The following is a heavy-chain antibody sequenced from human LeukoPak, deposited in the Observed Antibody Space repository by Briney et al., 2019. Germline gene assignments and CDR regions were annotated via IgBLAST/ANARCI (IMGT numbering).Heavy chain of an antibody. CDR3: AKDYGYSSSWYDY. CDR2: ISWNSASV. V-gene: IGHV3-9*01. Sequence: GGSLRLSCGASGFTFDDYGMHWVRQAPGEGLEGGSTISWNSASVGYVDSVKGRFTISRDNAKKTLYLQMNSLRPEDTALYYCAKDYGYSSSWYDYWGQGTLVTVSS. CDR1: GFTFDDYG. D-gene: IGHD6-13*01. J-gene: IGHJ4*02.